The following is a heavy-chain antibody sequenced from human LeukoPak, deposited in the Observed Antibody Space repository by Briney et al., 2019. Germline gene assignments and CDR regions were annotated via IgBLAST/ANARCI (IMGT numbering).Heavy chain of an antibody. CDR1: GFTFSSYW. V-gene: IGHV3-74*01. D-gene: IGHD4-17*01. CDR3: ARGTTVTRVDY. J-gene: IGHJ4*02. CDR2: INSDGSST. Sequence: GGSLRLSCAASGFTFSSYWMHWVRQAPGKGLVWVSRINSDGSSTSYADSVKGRFTISRDNAKSSLYLQMNSLRAEDTAVYYCARGTTVTRVDYWGQGTLVTVSS.